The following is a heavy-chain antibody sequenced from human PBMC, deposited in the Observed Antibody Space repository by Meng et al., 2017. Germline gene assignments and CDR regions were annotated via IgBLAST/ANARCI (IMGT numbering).Heavy chain of an antibody. D-gene: IGHD3-22*01. CDR2: IYYSGST. Sequence: SETLSLTCTASGGSISSYYWSWIRQPPGKGLEWIGYIYYSGSTNYNPSIKSRVTISVDTSKNQYSLKLSSVTAADTAVYYCARDPGYYYDSSGYYELGYFDYWGQGTLVTVSS. CDR3: ARDPGYYYDSSGYYELGYFDY. V-gene: IGHV4-59*01. CDR1: GGSISSYY. J-gene: IGHJ4*02.